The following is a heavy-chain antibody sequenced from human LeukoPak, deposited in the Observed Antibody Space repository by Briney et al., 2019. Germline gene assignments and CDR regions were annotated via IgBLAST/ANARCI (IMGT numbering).Heavy chain of an antibody. J-gene: IGHJ5*02. CDR2: ISAYNGNT. D-gene: IGHD3-10*01. CDR3: ARVQSPKRAYYYGSGSYSHSNWFDP. Sequence: ASVKVSCKASGYTFTSYGISWVRQAPGQGLEWMGWISAYNGNTNYAQKLLGRVTMTTDTSTSTAYMELRSLRSDDTAVYYCARVQSPKRAYYYGSGSYSHSNWFDPWGQGTLVTVSS. V-gene: IGHV1-18*01. CDR1: GYTFTSYG.